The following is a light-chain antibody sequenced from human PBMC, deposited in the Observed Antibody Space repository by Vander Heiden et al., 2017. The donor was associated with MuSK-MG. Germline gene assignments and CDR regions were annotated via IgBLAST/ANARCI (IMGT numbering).Light chain of an antibody. CDR1: QSISSY. CDR2: AAS. V-gene: IGKV1-39*01. J-gene: IGKJ2*01. Sequence: IQMTQSPSSLSASVGDRVPIPCLASQSISSYLKWYQQKPGKAPKLLIYAASRLQRGVPTRFSGSGSRTYFTLTISRQQPEDCATYYWQQSDSTPYTFGQGTKVDIK. CDR3: QQSDSTPYT.